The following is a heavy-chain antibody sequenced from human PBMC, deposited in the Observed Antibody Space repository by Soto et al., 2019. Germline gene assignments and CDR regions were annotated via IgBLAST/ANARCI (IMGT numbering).Heavy chain of an antibody. D-gene: IGHD5-18*01. CDR1: GGTFSSYT. J-gene: IGHJ4*02. Sequence: QVQLVQSGAEVKKPGSSVKVSCKASGGTFSSYTISWVRQAPGQGLEWMGRIIPILGIANYAQKFQGRVTITADKSTSTAYMGLSSLSSEDTAVYYSASDVDTAMVSGYWGQGTLVTVSS. CDR3: ASDVDTAMVSGY. V-gene: IGHV1-69*02. CDR2: IIPILGIA.